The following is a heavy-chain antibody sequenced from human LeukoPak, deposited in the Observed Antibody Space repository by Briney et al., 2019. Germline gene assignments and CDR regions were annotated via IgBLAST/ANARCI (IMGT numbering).Heavy chain of an antibody. V-gene: IGHV5-51*01. J-gene: IGHJ3*01. CDR1: GSHFNNSW. D-gene: IGHD1-26*01. CDR3: ARRWVTEDAYDV. Sequence: GGSRQISCQGSGSHFNNSWIGGVRQVTGKGLEWMGLIYSGDSDTRYSPSFQGQVTISVDRSKPTAYVQWSSLKASDTAIYYCARRWVTEDAYDVWGQGTMVTVSS. CDR2: IYSGDSDT.